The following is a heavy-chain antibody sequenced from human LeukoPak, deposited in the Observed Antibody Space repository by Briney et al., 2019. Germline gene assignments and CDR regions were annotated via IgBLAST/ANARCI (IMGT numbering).Heavy chain of an antibody. V-gene: IGHV4-38-2*01. CDR2: IYHSGST. CDR3: ARGMANIAYYDFWSGYGGWNWFDP. CDR1: GYSISSGYY. Sequence: PSETLSLTCAVSGYSISSGYYWGWIRQPPGKGLEWIGSIYHSGSTYYNPSLKSRVTISVDTSKNQFSLKLSSVTAADTGVYYCARGMANIAYYDFWSGYGGWNWFDPWGQGTLVTVSS. J-gene: IGHJ5*02. D-gene: IGHD3-3*01.